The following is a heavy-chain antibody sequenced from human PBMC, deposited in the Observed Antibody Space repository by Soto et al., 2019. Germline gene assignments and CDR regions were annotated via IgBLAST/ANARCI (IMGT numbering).Heavy chain of an antibody. D-gene: IGHD1-26*01. V-gene: IGHV3-7*01. Sequence: HPGGSLRLSCAASGFTFSSYWMSWVRQAPGKGLEWVANIKQDGSEKYYVDSVKGRFTISRDNAKNSLYLQMNSLRAEDTAVYYCARDTVFYSGSYQASYYYYGMDVWGQGTTVTVSS. CDR2: IKQDGSEK. CDR3: ARDTVFYSGSYQASYYYYGMDV. CDR1: GFTFSSYW. J-gene: IGHJ6*02.